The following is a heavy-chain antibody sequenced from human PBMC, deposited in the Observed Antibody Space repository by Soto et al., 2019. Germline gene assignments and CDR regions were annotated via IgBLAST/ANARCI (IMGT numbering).Heavy chain of an antibody. Sequence: QVQLVQSGAELKKPGASVKVSCKASGYTFSNYDMNWVRQATGQGPEWIGWVNPTNVATGYAQKCQGRVTLPTDISTTTAYMELTSLRSEDTAIYYCAKVSRKGSAIDFDYWGQGTLITVSS. CDR3: AKVSRKGSAIDFDY. D-gene: IGHD3-10*01. CDR1: GYTFSNYD. V-gene: IGHV1-8*01. CDR2: VNPTNVAT. J-gene: IGHJ4*02.